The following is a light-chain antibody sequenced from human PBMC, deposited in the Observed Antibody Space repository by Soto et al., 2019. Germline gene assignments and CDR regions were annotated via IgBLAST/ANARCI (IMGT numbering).Light chain of an antibody. CDR2: EVT. CDR1: SSDVGGYNY. CDR3: SSYACSNNLKV. Sequence: QSVLTQPPSASGSPGQSVTISCTGTSSDVGGYNYVSWYQQHPGKAPKLMIYEVTKRPSGVPDRFSGSKSGNTASLTVSGLQAEDEADYYCSSYACSNNLKVSGTGTEVTVL. J-gene: IGLJ1*01. V-gene: IGLV2-8*01.